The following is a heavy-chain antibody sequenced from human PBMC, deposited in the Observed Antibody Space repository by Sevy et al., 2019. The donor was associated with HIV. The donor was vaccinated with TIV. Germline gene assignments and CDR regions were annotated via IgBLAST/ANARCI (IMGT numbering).Heavy chain of an antibody. D-gene: IGHD4-17*01. CDR2: ITYDGSNK. V-gene: IGHV3-30-3*01. Sequence: GGSLRLSCAASGITFSSHAMHWVRQAPGKGLEWVTIITYDGSNKYYADSVKGRFTISRDNSKNTLYLQMNSLRAEDTAVYYCARADYGDYSGEFDYWGQGTLVTVSS. CDR3: ARADYGDYSGEFDY. CDR1: GITFSSHA. J-gene: IGHJ4*02.